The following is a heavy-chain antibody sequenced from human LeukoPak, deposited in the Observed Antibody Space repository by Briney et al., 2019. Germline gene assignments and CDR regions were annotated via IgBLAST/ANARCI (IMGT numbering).Heavy chain of an antibody. Sequence: PSETLSLTCAVYGGSFSGYYWSWIRQPPGKGLEWIGEINHSGSTNYNPSLKSRVTISVDTSKNQFSLKLSSVAAADTAVYYCARGLIQGYYDSSGYSIDYWGQGTLVTVSS. CDR3: ARGLIQGYYDSSGYSIDY. D-gene: IGHD3-22*01. V-gene: IGHV4-34*01. CDR1: GGSFSGYY. CDR2: INHSGST. J-gene: IGHJ4*02.